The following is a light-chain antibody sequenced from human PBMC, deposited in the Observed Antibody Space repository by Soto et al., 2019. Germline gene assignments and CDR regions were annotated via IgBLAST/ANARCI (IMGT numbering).Light chain of an antibody. CDR1: QSVSAN. J-gene: IGKJ2*02. V-gene: IGKV3D-15*01. Sequence: EIVMTQSPATLSVSPGERATLSCRASQSVSANLAWYQQKPGQAPRLLIYGPSTRATGIPARFSGSGSGTEFTLTISSLQSVDFAVYYCQQYNNWPPGTFGQGTKLEI. CDR2: GPS. CDR3: QQYNNWPPGT.